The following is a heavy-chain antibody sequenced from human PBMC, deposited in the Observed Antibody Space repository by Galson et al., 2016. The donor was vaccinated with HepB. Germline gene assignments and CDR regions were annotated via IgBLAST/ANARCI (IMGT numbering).Heavy chain of an antibody. Sequence: SLRLSCAASGFTFRSYGLQWVRQAPGKGPEWLAIITYHGRNQFYADSVKGRFTISRDDSRNSVYLQMESLREEDTAVYYCGKWDWNDPADWGQGTLVSVSS. D-gene: IGHD1-1*01. J-gene: IGHJ4*02. CDR3: GKWDWNDPAD. V-gene: IGHV3-30*03. CDR2: ITYHGRNQ. CDR1: GFTFRSYG.